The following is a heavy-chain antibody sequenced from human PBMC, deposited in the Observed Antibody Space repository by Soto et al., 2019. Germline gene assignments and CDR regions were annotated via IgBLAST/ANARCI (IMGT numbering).Heavy chain of an antibody. J-gene: IGHJ6*03. Sequence: GGSLRLSCAASGFTFSNAWMSWVRQAPGKGLEWVGRIKSKTDGGTTDYAAPVKGRFTISRDDSKNTLYLQMNSLKTEDTAVYYCTTDIVVVPAASHYYYMDVWGKGTTVTVSS. CDR2: IKSKTDGGTT. CDR1: GFTFSNAW. CDR3: TTDIVVVPAASHYYYMDV. D-gene: IGHD2-2*01. V-gene: IGHV3-15*01.